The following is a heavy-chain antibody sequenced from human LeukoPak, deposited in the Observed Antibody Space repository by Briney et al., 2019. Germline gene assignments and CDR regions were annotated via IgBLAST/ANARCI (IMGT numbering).Heavy chain of an antibody. Sequence: PGRSLRLSCAASGFTFSSYAMHWVRQAPGKGLEWVAVISYDGSNKYYADSVKGRFTISRDNSKNTLYLQMNSLRAEDTAVYYCARDQAYYYDSGEAFDIWGQGTMVTVSS. V-gene: IGHV3-30-3*01. CDR1: GFTFSSYA. CDR2: ISYDGSNK. D-gene: IGHD3-22*01. CDR3: ARDQAYYYDSGEAFDI. J-gene: IGHJ3*02.